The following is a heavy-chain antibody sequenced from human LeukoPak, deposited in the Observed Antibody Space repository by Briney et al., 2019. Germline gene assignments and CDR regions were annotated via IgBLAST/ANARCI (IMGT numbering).Heavy chain of an antibody. CDR2: IYNDGTT. CDR3: AARIAVAGSFDY. J-gene: IGHJ4*02. Sequence: GGSLRLSCAASGFTVSVNYMSWIRQAPGKGLEWVSVIYNDGTTYYADSVKGHFTISRHNSKNTLYLQMNSLRPEDTAVYYCAARIAVAGSFDYWGQGTLITVSS. V-gene: IGHV3-53*04. CDR1: GFTVSVNY. D-gene: IGHD6-19*01.